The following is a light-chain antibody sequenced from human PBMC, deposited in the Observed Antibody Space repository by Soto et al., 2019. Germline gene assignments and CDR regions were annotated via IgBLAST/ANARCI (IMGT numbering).Light chain of an antibody. V-gene: IGKV3-11*01. CDR1: ETINRH. J-gene: IGKJ2*01. CDR2: DIS. CDR3: QQRSACLRNT. Sequence: EIVLTQSPATVSLSPGETATLSCSASETINRHLAWYQQKPGQAPRLLIYDISNMDTGIPARFSGSGSGTDFTRTISSLEPEDSAVYYCQQRSACLRNTFGQGTKLEIK.